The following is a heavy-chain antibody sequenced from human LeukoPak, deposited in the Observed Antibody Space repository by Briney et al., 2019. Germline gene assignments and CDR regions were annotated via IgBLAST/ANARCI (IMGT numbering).Heavy chain of an antibody. CDR2: ISGSGGST. CDR3: ARVRVGYYFDY. V-gene: IGHV3-23*01. CDR1: GFTFSTYA. J-gene: IGHJ4*02. Sequence: GGSLRLSCAASGFTFSTYAMSWVRQASGKGLEWVSAISGSGGSTNYADSVKGRFTISRDNSKDTLYLQMNSLRAEDTAVYYCARVRVGYYFDYWGQGTLVTVSS.